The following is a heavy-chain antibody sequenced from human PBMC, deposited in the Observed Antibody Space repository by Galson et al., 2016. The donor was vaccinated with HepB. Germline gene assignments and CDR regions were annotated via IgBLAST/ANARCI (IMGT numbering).Heavy chain of an antibody. D-gene: IGHD3-3*01. CDR3: ARHSERFLDWLIWFDP. Sequence: SETLSLTCTVSGGSISSSASYWGWIRQPPGKGLEWVGTIYHSGTTYYNPSLKSRVTMSVDTSKNQFSLRLSSLTAADTAVYYCARHSERFLDWLIWFDPWGQGTLVTVSS. V-gene: IGHV4-39*01. CDR2: IYHSGTT. CDR1: GGSISSSASY. J-gene: IGHJ5*02.